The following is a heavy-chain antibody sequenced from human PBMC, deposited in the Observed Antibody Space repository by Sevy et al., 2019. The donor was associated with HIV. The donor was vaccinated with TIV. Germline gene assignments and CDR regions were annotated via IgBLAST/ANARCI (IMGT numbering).Heavy chain of an antibody. D-gene: IGHD3-22*01. CDR2: IKQDGSEK. J-gene: IGHJ4*02. V-gene: IGHV3-7*01. CDR1: GFTFSRYW. Sequence: GGSLRLSCAASGFTFSRYWMTWVRQAPGKGLEWVANIKQDGSEKYSVDSVKGRFTISRDNTKNSLYLQMNSLRAEDTAVNYCARLRDDSSGFHLDYWGQGTLVTVSS. CDR3: ARLRDDSSGFHLDY.